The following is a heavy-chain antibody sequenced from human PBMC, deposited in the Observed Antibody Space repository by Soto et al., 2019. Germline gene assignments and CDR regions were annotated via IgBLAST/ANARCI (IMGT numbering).Heavy chain of an antibody. J-gene: IGHJ4*02. Sequence: PGGSLRLSCAASGFTFSSYSMNWVRQAPGKGLEWVSSISSSSSYIYYADSVKGRFTISRDNAKNSLYLQMNSLRAEDTAVYYCASDLGYCSSTSCYTFYYWGQGTLFTVSS. CDR2: ISSSSSYI. V-gene: IGHV3-21*01. CDR1: GFTFSSYS. CDR3: ASDLGYCSSTSCYTFYY. D-gene: IGHD2-2*02.